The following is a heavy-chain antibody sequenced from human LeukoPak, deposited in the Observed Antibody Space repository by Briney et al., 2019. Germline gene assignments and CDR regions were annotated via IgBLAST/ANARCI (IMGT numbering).Heavy chain of an antibody. V-gene: IGHV4-59*01. CDR3: ARHYVFVYGGSSFDY. D-gene: IGHD2-8*01. J-gene: IGHJ4*02. CDR2: IFHSGST. CDR1: GGSISSYY. Sequence: SETLSLTCTVSGGSISSYYWSWIRQPPGKGLEWIGYIFHSGSTNYNSSLKSRVTMLIDMPKNQFSLKLSSVTAADTAVYYCARHYVFVYGGSSFDYWGQGTLVTVSS.